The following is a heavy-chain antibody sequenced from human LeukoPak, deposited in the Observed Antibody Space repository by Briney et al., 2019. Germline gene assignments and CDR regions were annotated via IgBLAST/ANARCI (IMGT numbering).Heavy chain of an antibody. CDR1: GGSISSYY. CDR2: IYYSGST. D-gene: IGHD6-13*01. CDR3: ARGGAAAHTYL. Sequence: SETLSLTCTVSGGSISSYYWNWIRQPPGKGLEWIGYIYYSGSTNYNPSLKSRVTISVDTSKNQFSLKLTSVTAADTAVYYCARGGAAAHTYLWGQGTPVTVSS. V-gene: IGHV4-59*01. J-gene: IGHJ5*02.